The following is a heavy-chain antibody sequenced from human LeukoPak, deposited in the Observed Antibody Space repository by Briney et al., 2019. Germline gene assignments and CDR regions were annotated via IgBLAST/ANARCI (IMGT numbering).Heavy chain of an antibody. V-gene: IGHV4-30-2*01. CDR3: ARGYYDFWSGYSYYYYYYGMDV. J-gene: IGHJ6*02. Sequence: SETLSLTCAVSGGSISSGVYSWSWIRQPPGKGLEWIGYIYHSGSTNYNPSLKSRVTISVDTSKNQFSLKLSSVTAADTAVYYCARGYYDFWSGYSYYYYYYGMDVWGQGTTVTVSS. CDR2: IYHSGST. CDR1: GGSISSGVYS. D-gene: IGHD3-3*01.